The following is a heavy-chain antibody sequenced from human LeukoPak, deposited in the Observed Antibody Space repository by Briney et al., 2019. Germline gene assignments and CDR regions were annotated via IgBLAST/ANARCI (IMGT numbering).Heavy chain of an antibody. D-gene: IGHD1-26*01. CDR2: ISSSSSTI. Sequence: GGSLRLSCAASGFTFSSYNMNWVRQAPGKGLEWISYISSSSSTIYYADSVKGRFTISRDNAKNSLYLQMNSLRDEDTAVYYCARLPRPVGSIPHDAFDIWGQGTMVTVSS. J-gene: IGHJ3*02. V-gene: IGHV3-48*02. CDR3: ARLPRPVGSIPHDAFDI. CDR1: GFTFSSYN.